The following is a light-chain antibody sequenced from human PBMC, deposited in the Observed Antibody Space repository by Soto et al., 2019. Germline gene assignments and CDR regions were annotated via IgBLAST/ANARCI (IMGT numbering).Light chain of an antibody. Sequence: EIVLTQSPGTLSSFPGDIVTLSCRASQYINTRLAWYQHRPGQAPRLLIYQTSIRAAGIPARFSASGTGTDFTLTISDVQPEDFAVYYCHQRQSWPRTFGQGTKVDIK. CDR3: HQRQSWPRT. CDR1: QYINTR. CDR2: QTS. J-gene: IGKJ1*01. V-gene: IGKV3-11*01.